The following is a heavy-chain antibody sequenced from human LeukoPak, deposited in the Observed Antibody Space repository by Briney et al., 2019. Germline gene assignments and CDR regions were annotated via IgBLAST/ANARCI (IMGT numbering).Heavy chain of an antibody. V-gene: IGHV3-21*01. D-gene: IGHD6-13*01. CDR3: ARAAGLLVPDY. CDR1: GFTFSSYS. J-gene: IGHJ4*02. Sequence: GGSLRLSCAASGFTFSSYSMNWVRQAPGKGLEWVSSISSSSSYIYYADSVKGRFTISRDNAKNSLYLQMNSLRVEDTAVYYCARAAGLLVPDYWGQGTLVTVSS. CDR2: ISSSSSYI.